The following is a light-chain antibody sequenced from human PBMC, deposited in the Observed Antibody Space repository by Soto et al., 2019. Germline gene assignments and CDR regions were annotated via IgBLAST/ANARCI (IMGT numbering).Light chain of an antibody. CDR1: SSDVGGYNY. V-gene: IGLV2-14*01. Sequence: QSALTQPASVSGSPGQSITSSCTGTSSDVGGYNYVSWYQQHPGKAPKLMIYEVSNRPSGVSNRFSGSKSGNTASLTISGLQAEDEADYYCSSYTSRSTVVFGGGTKLTVL. CDR2: EVS. CDR3: SSYTSRSTVV. J-gene: IGLJ2*01.